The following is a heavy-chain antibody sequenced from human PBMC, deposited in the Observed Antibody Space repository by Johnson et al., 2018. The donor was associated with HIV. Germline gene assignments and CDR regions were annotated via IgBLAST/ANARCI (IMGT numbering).Heavy chain of an antibody. CDR3: ARGENYYDSSGYWDDAFDI. Sequence: VQLVESGGGLVQPGGSLRLSCAASGFTFSSYAMSWVRQAPGKGLEWVSAISGSGGSTYYADSVKGRFTISSDNSKNTLYLQMNSLRAEDMDVYYCARGENYYDSSGYWDDAFDIWGQGTMVTVSS. J-gene: IGHJ3*02. CDR1: GFTFSSYA. V-gene: IGHV3-23*04. D-gene: IGHD3-22*01. CDR2: ISGSGGST.